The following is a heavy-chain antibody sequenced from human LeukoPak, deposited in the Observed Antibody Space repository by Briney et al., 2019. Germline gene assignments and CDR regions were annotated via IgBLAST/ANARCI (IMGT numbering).Heavy chain of an antibody. D-gene: IGHD4-17*01. CDR2: ISSDGTNK. CDR3: AKDVGAYGDYLDY. J-gene: IGHJ4*02. V-gene: IGHV3-30-3*01. CDR1: GFTFSNYP. Sequence: GGSLRLSCAASGFTFSNYPMHWVRQAPGKGLEWVAVISSDGTNKYYADSVKGRFTISRDNSKNTLYLQMNSLRAEDTAVYYCAKDVGAYGDYLDYWGQGTLVTVSS.